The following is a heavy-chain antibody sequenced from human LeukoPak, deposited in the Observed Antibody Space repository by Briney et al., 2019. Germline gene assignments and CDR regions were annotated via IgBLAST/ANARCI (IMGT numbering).Heavy chain of an antibody. J-gene: IGHJ4*02. D-gene: IGHD1-7*01. CDR2: ISYDGSDR. CDR1: GFTFSNYA. Sequence: GGSLRLSCAASGFTFSNYAMHWVRQAPGKGLEWVTIISYDGSDRYYADSVKGRFTISRDNSKNTLYLQMNSLRAEDTAVYYCAKVRVVFNWNYAYYFDSWGPGTLVTVSS. V-gene: IGHV3-30*18. CDR3: AKVRVVFNWNYAYYFDS.